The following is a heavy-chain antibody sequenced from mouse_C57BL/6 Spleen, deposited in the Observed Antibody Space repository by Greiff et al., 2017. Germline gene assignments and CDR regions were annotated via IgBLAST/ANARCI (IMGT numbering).Heavy chain of an antibody. Sequence: QVQLQQSGAELVKPGASVKISCKASGYAFSSYWMHWVKQRPGKGLEWIGQIYPGDGDTNYNGKFKGKATLTADKSSSTAYMQLSSLTSEDAAVYFCARGSYYGSSYWYFDVWGTGTTVTVSS. CDR2: IYPGDGDT. D-gene: IGHD1-1*01. CDR3: ARGSYYGSSYWYFDV. CDR1: GYAFSSYW. V-gene: IGHV1-80*01. J-gene: IGHJ1*03.